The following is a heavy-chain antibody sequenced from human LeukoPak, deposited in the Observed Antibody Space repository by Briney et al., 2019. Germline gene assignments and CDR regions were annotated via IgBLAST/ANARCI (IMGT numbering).Heavy chain of an antibody. Sequence: PSETLSLTCTVSGGSISNSAYYWGWIRQPPGKGLEWIGSIYYTGTTSYNPSLKSRVTTSVDTSKNQFSLKLSSVTAADTAVYYCARFSSGPPSASRFRYDYVWGSYLDAFDIWGQGTMVTVSS. D-gene: IGHD3-16*02. CDR3: ARFSSGPPSASRFRYDYVWGSYLDAFDI. J-gene: IGHJ3*02. V-gene: IGHV4-39*07. CDR2: IYYTGTT. CDR1: GGSISNSAYY.